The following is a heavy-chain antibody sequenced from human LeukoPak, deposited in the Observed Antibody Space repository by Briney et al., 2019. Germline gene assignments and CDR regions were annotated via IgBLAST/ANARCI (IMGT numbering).Heavy chain of an antibody. J-gene: IGHJ4*02. CDR3: ARDNRRYFKSAVF. CDR1: GFTFSGSA. D-gene: IGHD3-9*01. V-gene: IGHV3-73*01. CDR2: IRSKANTYAT. Sequence: GGSLRLSCAASGFTFSGSAMHWVRQASGKGLEWVGRIRSKANTYATAYAAAVKGRFTISRDDSKNTAYLQMNSLKTEDTAVYYCARDNRRYFKSAVFWGQGTLVTVSS.